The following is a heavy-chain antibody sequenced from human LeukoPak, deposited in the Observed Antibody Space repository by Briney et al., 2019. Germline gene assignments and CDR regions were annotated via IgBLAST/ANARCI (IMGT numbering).Heavy chain of an antibody. Sequence: ASVKVSCKASGYTFTSYDINWVRQATGQGLEWMGWMNPNSGNTGYAQKFQGRVTMTRNTSISTAYMELSSLRSEDTAVYYCARGSSGWYLVNYYYYYMDVWGKGTTVTISS. CDR1: GYTFTSYD. CDR3: ARGSSGWYLVNYYYYYMDV. J-gene: IGHJ6*03. D-gene: IGHD6-19*01. CDR2: MNPNSGNT. V-gene: IGHV1-8*01.